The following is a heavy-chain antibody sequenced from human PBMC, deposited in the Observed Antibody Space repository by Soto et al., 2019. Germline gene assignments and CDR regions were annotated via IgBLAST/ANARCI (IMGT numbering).Heavy chain of an antibody. Sequence: GESLKISCKGSGYSFTSYWISWVRQMPGKGLEWMGRIDPSDSYTNYSPSFQGHATISADKSISTAYLQWSSLKASDTAMYYCASLHPEKMDIVVGPAAIRVGYGMDVWGQGTTVTVSS. CDR2: IDPSDSYT. CDR3: ASLHPEKMDIVVGPAAIRVGYGMDV. CDR1: GYSFTSYW. V-gene: IGHV5-10-1*01. D-gene: IGHD2-2*02. J-gene: IGHJ6*02.